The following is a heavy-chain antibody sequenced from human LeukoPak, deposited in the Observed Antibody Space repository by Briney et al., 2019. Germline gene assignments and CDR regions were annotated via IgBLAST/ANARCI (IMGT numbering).Heavy chain of an antibody. CDR2: INHSGST. Sequence: SETLSLTCTVSGGSIRSSSCYWGWIRQPPGKGLEWIGEINHSGSTNYNPSLKSRVTISVDTSKNQFSLKLSSVTAADTAVYYCARTVYDYVWGSYRLGNYYYMDVWGKGTTVTISS. CDR1: GGSIRSSSCY. D-gene: IGHD3-16*02. J-gene: IGHJ6*03. CDR3: ARTVYDYVWGSYRLGNYYYMDV. V-gene: IGHV4-39*01.